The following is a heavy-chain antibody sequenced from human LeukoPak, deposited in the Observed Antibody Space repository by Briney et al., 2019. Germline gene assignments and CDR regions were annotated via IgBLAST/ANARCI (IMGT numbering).Heavy chain of an antibody. Sequence: PGGSLRLSCAASGFTFSSYGMHWVRQAPGKGLEGVAFIRYDGSNKYYADSVKGRFTISRDNSKNTLYLQMNSLRAEDTAVYYCAKECGYSYGTTLSGEYYFDYWGQGTLVTVSS. V-gene: IGHV3-30*02. CDR2: IRYDGSNK. J-gene: IGHJ4*02. D-gene: IGHD5-18*01. CDR1: GFTFSSYG. CDR3: AKECGYSYGTTLSGEYYFDY.